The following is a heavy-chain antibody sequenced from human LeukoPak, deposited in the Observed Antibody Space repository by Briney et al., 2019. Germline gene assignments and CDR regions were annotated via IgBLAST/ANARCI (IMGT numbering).Heavy chain of an antibody. V-gene: IGHV1-18*04. CDR2: IGAYNGNT. D-gene: IGHD3-10*01. Sequence: ASVNVSCKASGYTFTSYGISWVRQAPGQGLEWMGWIGAYNGNTNYAQKLQGRVTMTTDTSTSTAYMELRSLRSDDTAVYYCARSTDQLLWFDEPQLDYGMDVWGKGTTVTVSS. CDR1: GYTFTSYG. CDR3: ARSTDQLLWFDEPQLDYGMDV. J-gene: IGHJ6*04.